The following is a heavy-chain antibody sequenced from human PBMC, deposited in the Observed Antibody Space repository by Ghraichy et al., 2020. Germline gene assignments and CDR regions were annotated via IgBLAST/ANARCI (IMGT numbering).Heavy chain of an antibody. CDR1: GDSLNNYY. J-gene: IGHJ5*02. V-gene: IGHV4-59*01. D-gene: IGHD3-3*01. CDR3: ARDQEWRAIISAFDP. CDR2: IYHNGRT. Sequence: SETLSLTCTVSGDSLNNYYWSWIRQPPGKGLEWIGSIYHNGRTKYNPSLKSRVTMSVDTSKNQFSLSLTSVTAADTAVFYCARDQEWRAIISAFDPWGQGTLVTVAP.